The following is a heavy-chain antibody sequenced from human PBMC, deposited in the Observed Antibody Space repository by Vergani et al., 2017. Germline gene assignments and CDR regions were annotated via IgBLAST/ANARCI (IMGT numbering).Heavy chain of an antibody. D-gene: IGHD6-19*01. V-gene: IGHV3-23*04. Sequence: EVQLVESGGGLVQPGGSLRLSCAASGFTFSSYAMSWVRQAPGKGLEWVSAISGSGGSTYYADSVKGRFTISRDNSKNTLYLQMNSLRAEDTAVYYCAKDPWNIAVEDGAVAGMVDYWGQGTLVTVSS. CDR2: ISGSGGST. J-gene: IGHJ4*02. CDR1: GFTFSSYA. CDR3: AKDPWNIAVEDGAVAGMVDY.